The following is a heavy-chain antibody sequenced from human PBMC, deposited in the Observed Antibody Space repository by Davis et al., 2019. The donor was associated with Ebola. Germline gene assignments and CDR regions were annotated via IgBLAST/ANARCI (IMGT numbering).Heavy chain of an antibody. V-gene: IGHV4-38-2*02. CDR3: ARDFVY. CDR1: GYSISNGFS. Sequence: MPSETLSLTCTVSGYSISNGFSWGWIRQPPGKGLEWIGSIYHNGRTNYNPSLKSRLTISLVTSKNQFSLSLRSVTAADTAVYFCARDFVYWGQGTLVTVSS. J-gene: IGHJ4*02. CDR2: IYHNGRT.